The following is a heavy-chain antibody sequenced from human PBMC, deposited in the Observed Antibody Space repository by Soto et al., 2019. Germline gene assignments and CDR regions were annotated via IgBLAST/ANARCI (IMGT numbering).Heavy chain of an antibody. CDR1: GFTFSIYA. D-gene: IGHD4-17*01. CDR3: AHPRGYGVFDAYDI. J-gene: IGHJ3*02. V-gene: IGHV3-23*01. Sequence: GGSLRLSCVASGFTFSIYAMSWVRQAPGKGLEWVSALNAGGDNTYYADSVKGRFTISRDNSMNALYLQMNSLRIGDTAVYFCAHPRGYGVFDAYDIWGQGTMVTVSS. CDR2: LNAGGDNT.